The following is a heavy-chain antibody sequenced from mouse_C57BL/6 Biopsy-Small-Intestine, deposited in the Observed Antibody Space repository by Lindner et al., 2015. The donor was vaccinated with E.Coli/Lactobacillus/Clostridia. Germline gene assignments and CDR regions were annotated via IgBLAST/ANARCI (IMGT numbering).Heavy chain of an antibody. V-gene: IGHV5-17*01. J-gene: IGHJ4*01. CDR1: GFTFSDYG. Sequence: VQLQESGGGLVKPGGSRKLSCAASGFTFSDYGMHWVRQAPEKGLEWLAYINSGSSIIYYADTVKGRFTISRDNAKNTLFLQMTSLRSEDTAMYYCARGDVGLHYGIDYWGQGTSVTVSS. CDR3: ARGDVGLHYGIDY. CDR2: INSGSSII.